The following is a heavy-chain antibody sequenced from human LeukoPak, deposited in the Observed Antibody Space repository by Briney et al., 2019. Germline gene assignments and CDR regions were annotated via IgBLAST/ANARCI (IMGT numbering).Heavy chain of an antibody. CDR3: AGEELGFDH. D-gene: IGHD3-16*01. J-gene: IGHJ4*02. Sequence: SQTLSLTCAISGDSVSSNGAAWTWIRQSPSRGLEWLGRTYYRSTWYYEYSVSVESRITINPETSKNQFSLQVNSVSPEDTVVYYCAGEELGFDHWGQGTLVTVSS. CDR1: GDSVSSNGAA. CDR2: TYYRSTWYY. V-gene: IGHV6-1*01.